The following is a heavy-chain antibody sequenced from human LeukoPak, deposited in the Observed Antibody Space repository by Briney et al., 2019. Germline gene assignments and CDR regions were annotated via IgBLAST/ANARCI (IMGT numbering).Heavy chain of an antibody. D-gene: IGHD3-16*01. Sequence: PSETLSLTCTVSGDSISSSNYYWSWIRQPAGKGLEWVVRIYTSGNTNYNPSLKSRVTISVDMSKNQFSLKLSSVTAADTAMYYCARILGETGNPEEDSFDMWGQGTMVTVSP. CDR2: IYTSGNT. CDR3: ARILGETGNPEEDSFDM. J-gene: IGHJ3*02. V-gene: IGHV4-61*02. CDR1: GDSISSSNYY.